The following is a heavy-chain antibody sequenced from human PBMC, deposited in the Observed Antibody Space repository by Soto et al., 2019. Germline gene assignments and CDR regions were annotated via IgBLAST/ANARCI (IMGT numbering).Heavy chain of an antibody. CDR1: GGTFSSYA. Sequence: GASVKVSCKASGGTFSSYAISWVRQAPGQGLEWMGGIIPIFGRANYAQKFQGRVTITADESTSTAYMELSSLRSEDTAVYYCASLTLQLWFNGEFRYWGQGTLVTVSS. CDR3: ASLTLQLWFNGEFRY. D-gene: IGHD5-18*01. J-gene: IGHJ4*02. CDR2: IIPIFGRA. V-gene: IGHV1-69*13.